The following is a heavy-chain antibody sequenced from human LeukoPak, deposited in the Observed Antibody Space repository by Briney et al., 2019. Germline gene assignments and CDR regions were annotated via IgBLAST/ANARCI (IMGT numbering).Heavy chain of an antibody. V-gene: IGHV1-2*02. Sequence: GAPVKVSCKASGYTFTGYYMHWVRQAPGQGLEWMGWINPNSGGTNYAQKFQGRVTMTRDTSISTAYMELSRLRSDDTAVYYCARGQMVRGVNYDYWGQGTLVTVSS. J-gene: IGHJ4*02. CDR2: INPNSGGT. D-gene: IGHD3-10*01. CDR1: GYTFTGYY. CDR3: ARGQMVRGVNYDY.